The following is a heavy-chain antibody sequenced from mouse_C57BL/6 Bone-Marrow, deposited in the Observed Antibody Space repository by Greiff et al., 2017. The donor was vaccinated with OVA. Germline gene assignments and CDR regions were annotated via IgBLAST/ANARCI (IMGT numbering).Heavy chain of an antibody. CDR3: ARIATVVNYYAMDY. Sequence: QVQLQQPGAELVKPGASVKMSCKASGYTFTSYWITWVKQRPGQGLEWIRDIYPGSGSTNYNEKFTSKATLTVDTSSSTAYMQLSSLTSEDSAVYYCARIATVVNYYAMDYWGQGTSVTVSS. J-gene: IGHJ4*01. CDR1: GYTFTSYW. D-gene: IGHD1-1*01. V-gene: IGHV1-55*01. CDR2: IYPGSGST.